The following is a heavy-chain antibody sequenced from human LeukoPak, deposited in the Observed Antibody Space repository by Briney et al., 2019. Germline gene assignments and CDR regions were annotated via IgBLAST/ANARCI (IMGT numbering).Heavy chain of an antibody. CDR2: IYHSGST. D-gene: IGHD2-15*01. J-gene: IGHJ4*02. V-gene: IGHV4-59*08. CDR3: ARRSEFDNTHYHYFDY. CDR1: GASISNYY. Sequence: SETLSLTCTVSGASISNYYWSWIRQAPGKGLEWIGTIYHSGSTEYNPSLKSRVAIFVDTSKNQFSLILHSVAAADTAVYYCARRSEFDNTHYHYFDYWGQGALVTVSS.